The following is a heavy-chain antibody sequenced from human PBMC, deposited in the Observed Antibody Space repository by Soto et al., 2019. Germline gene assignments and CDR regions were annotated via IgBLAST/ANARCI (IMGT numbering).Heavy chain of an antibody. D-gene: IGHD2-2*01. J-gene: IGHJ4*02. CDR3: ARDGVGCSSTSCHGY. Sequence: EVQLVESGGGVVRPGGSLRLSCAASGFTFDDYGMSWVRQAPGKGLEWVSGINWNGGSTGYADSVKGRFTISRDNAKNSLYLQMNSQRAEDTALYYCARDGVGCSSTSCHGYWGQGTLVTVSS. V-gene: IGHV3-20*04. CDR1: GFTFDDYG. CDR2: INWNGGST.